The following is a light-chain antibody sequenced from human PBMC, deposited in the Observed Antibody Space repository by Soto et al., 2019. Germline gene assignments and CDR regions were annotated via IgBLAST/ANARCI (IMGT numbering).Light chain of an antibody. J-gene: IGKJ5*01. CDR1: QSVTTY. V-gene: IGKV3-11*01. Sequence: EVLLTQSPATLSLSPGETATLFCRASQSVTTYLAWYQQKPGQPPRLLIYDASNRAAGIPARFSGSGSGTDFTLTPSILEPEDFAVHYCQQRSNWPPAITCGQGTRLEIK. CDR3: QQRSNWPPAIT. CDR2: DAS.